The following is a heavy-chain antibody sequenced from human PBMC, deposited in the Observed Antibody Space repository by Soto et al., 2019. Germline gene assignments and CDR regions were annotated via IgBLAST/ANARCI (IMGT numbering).Heavy chain of an antibody. CDR1: GFTFRSYG. D-gene: IGHD1-26*01. V-gene: IGHV3-33*01. CDR2: IWNDGSER. J-gene: IGHJ6*02. Sequence: QVQLVESGGGVVQPGRSLRLSCAASGFTFRSYGMHWVRQAPGKGLEWVAVIWNDGSERYYADSVKGRFTIYRDNSKNTRGLRMYRLRAEDTAVYSRTSDRAGGGYNIDVWGQGTTVTVSS. CDR3: TSDRAGGGYNIDV.